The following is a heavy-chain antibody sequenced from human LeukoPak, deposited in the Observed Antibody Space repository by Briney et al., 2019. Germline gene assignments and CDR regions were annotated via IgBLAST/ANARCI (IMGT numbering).Heavy chain of an antibody. CDR3: ARVVVPAVNYYYYYMDV. CDR2: IYYSGST. CDR1: GGAISSYD. V-gene: IGHV4-59*01. D-gene: IGHD2-2*01. J-gene: IGHJ6*03. Sequence: SETLSLTGTVSGGAISSYDWSWIRQPPGKGLQWIGYIYYSGSTNYTPSLKSRGTISVDTSKNQFSLKLSSVTAADTAVYYCARVVVPAVNYYYYYMDVWGKGTTVTVSS.